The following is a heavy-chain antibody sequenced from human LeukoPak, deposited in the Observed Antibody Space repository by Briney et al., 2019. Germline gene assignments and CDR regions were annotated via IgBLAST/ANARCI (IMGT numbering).Heavy chain of an antibody. D-gene: IGHD3-10*01. J-gene: IGHJ6*03. Sequence: QPGGSLRLSCAASGFAFSSYEMNWVRQAPGKGLEWVSYISSSDSIIYYADSVKGRFTISRDNSKNTLYLQMNSLRAEDTAVYYCAKVGPPRFGELLFWGYYYYMDVWGKGTTVTISS. CDR2: ISSSDSII. CDR1: GFAFSSYE. V-gene: IGHV3-48*03. CDR3: AKVGPPRFGELLFWGYYYYMDV.